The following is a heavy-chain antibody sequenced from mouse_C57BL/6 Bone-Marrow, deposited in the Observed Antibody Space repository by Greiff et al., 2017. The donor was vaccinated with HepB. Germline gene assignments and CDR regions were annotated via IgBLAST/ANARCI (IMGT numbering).Heavy chain of an antibody. CDR1: GYTFTSYG. V-gene: IGHV1-81*01. D-gene: IGHD1-1*01. CDR3: ARGVITTVVAPFAY. CDR2: IYPRSGNT. Sequence: VQLQQSGAELARPGASVKLSCKASGYTFTSYGISWVKQRTGQGLEWIGEIYPRSGNTYYNEKFKGKATLTADKSSSTAYMELRSLTSEDSAVYFCARGVITTVVAPFAYWGQGTLVTVSA. J-gene: IGHJ3*01.